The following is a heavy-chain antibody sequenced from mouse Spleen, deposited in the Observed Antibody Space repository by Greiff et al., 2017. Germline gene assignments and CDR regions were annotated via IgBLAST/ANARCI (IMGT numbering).Heavy chain of an antibody. Sequence: EVKLMESGGGLVKPGGSLKLSCAASGFTFSSYAMSWVRQTPEKRLEWVATISSGGSYTYYPDSVKGRFTISRDNAKNTLYLQMSSLRSEDTAMYYCARQITTVVASTGFDYWGQGTTLTVSS. CDR1: GFTFSSYA. D-gene: IGHD1-1*01. CDR3: ARQITTVVASTGFDY. CDR2: ISSGGSYT. J-gene: IGHJ2*01. V-gene: IGHV5-9-3*01.